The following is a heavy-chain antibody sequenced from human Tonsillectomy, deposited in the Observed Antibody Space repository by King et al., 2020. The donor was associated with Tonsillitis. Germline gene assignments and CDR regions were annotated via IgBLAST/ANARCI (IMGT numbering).Heavy chain of an antibody. CDR3: ASLHSSGWYNWFDP. J-gene: IGHJ5*02. D-gene: IGHD6-19*01. V-gene: IGHV4-59*08. CDR2: ICYSGST. Sequence: VQLQESGPGLVKPSETLSLTCTVSGGSISSYYWSWIRQPPGKGLEGIGYICYSGSTKYNPSLKSRVTISIDTSKNQYALKLSSVTAADTAVYYCASLHSSGWYNWFDPWGQGTLVTVSS. CDR1: GGSISSYY.